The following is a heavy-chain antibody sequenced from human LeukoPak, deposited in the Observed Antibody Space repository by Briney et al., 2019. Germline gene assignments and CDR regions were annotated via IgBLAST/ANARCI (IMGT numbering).Heavy chain of an antibody. CDR1: GYTFTSYG. CDR2: ISAYNGNT. D-gene: IGHD6-13*01. J-gene: IGHJ6*03. V-gene: IGHV1-18*01. CDR3: ARDGFLDPAESGYSSSWYYYYYYMDV. Sequence: GASVKVSCKASGYTFTSYGISWVRQAPGQGLEWMGWISAYNGNTNYAQKLQGRVTMTTDTSTSTAYMELRSLRSDDTAVYYCARDGFLDPAESGYSSSWYYYYYYMDVWGKGTTVTVSS.